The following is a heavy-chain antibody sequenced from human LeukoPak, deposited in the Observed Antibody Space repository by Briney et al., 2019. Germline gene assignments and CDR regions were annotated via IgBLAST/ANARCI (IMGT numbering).Heavy chain of an antibody. J-gene: IGHJ4*02. V-gene: IGHV4-34*01. D-gene: IGHD3-10*01. CDR1: GGPFSGYF. CDR3: ARRYYYSLGSFPFDF. CDR2: IHNSGTT. Sequence: SEILSLTCAVSGGPFSGYFWSWIRQSSGKGLEWIGEIHNSGTTNYNPSLNSRVTISDHTSKNQFYLNLGSVTAADTAVYYCARRYYYSLGSFPFDFWGQGTLVTVSS.